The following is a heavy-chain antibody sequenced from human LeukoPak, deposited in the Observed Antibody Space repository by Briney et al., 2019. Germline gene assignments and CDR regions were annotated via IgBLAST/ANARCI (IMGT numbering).Heavy chain of an antibody. J-gene: IGHJ4*02. CDR3: AKVPHSWGLFDS. CDR1: GFIFSGSS. CDR2: IRFDATNK. V-gene: IGHV3-30*02. D-gene: IGHD3-16*01. Sequence: GGSLRLSCAASGFIFSGSSMHWVRQAPGKGLEWVCFIRFDATNKYYADSVKGRFTVSRDNSKNTLYLQMDSLRTEDTAVYFCAKVPHSWGLFDSWGQGTLVTVSS.